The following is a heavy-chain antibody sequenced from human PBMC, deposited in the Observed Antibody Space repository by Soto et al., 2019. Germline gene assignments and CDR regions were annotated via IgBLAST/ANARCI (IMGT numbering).Heavy chain of an antibody. CDR2: ISTTSTYI. V-gene: IGHV3-21*01. Sequence: PGGSLRLSCAASGFTFSYYGMNWVRQAPGKGLEWVSSISTTSTYIYYADSVKGRFTISRDNAKNSLFLQMNSLRAEDTAVYYCANSFFFPYFPPGLFDSGGQGPRVTFSS. J-gene: IGHJ4*02. CDR3: ANSFFFPYFPPGLFDS. CDR1: GFTFSYYG. D-gene: IGHD3-9*01.